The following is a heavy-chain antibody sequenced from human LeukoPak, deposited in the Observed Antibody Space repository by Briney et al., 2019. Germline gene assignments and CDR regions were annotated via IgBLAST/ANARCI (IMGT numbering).Heavy chain of an antibody. CDR1: GGTFSSYA. J-gene: IGHJ5*02. V-gene: IGHV1-69*13. CDR3: AREGYCTNGVCYTDWNWFDP. CDR2: IILIFGTA. D-gene: IGHD2-8*01. Sequence: ASVKVSCKASGGTFSSYAISWVRQAPGQGLEWMGGIILIFGTANYAQKFQGRVTITADESTSTAYMELSSLRSEDTAVYYCAREGYCTNGVCYTDWNWFDPWGQGTLVTVSS.